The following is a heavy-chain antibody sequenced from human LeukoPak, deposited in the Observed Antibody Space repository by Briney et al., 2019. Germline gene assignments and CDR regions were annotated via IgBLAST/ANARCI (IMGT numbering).Heavy chain of an antibody. D-gene: IGHD3-16*01. Sequence: ASVKSSCTGSRYAVTGYYVHWVRRAPGQGLEWMGWINPNSGGTNYAQKFQGRVTMTRDTSIRTAYMELSSLRSDDTAMYYCASGASAFDYWGQGTLVTVSS. J-gene: IGHJ4*02. CDR1: RYAVTGYY. CDR2: INPNSGGT. CDR3: ASGASAFDY. V-gene: IGHV1-2*02.